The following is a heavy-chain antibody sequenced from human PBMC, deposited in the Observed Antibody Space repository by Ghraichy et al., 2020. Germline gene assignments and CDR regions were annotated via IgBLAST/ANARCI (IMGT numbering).Heavy chain of an antibody. CDR3: AKGVLIPAKGDDAFDI. V-gene: IGHV3-48*02. J-gene: IGHJ3*02. Sequence: GGSLRLSCAASGFVFSSYSMNWVRQAPGKGLEWLSFITSRSTTIHYADSVKGRFTISRDNAKNLLYLQMKRLKDDDTAVYYCAKGVLIPAKGDDAFDIWSKGTMVFVSS. CDR2: ITSRSTTI. CDR1: GFVFSSYS. D-gene: IGHD2-21*01.